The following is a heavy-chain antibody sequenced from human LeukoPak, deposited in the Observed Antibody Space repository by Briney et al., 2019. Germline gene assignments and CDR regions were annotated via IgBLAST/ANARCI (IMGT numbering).Heavy chain of an antibody. V-gene: IGHV1-18*01. CDR1: GYTFTVYG. D-gene: IGHD6-6*01. CDR2: ISAYNGNT. Sequence: GASVTVSFTASGYTFTVYGISWVRQAPGQGLEWMGWISAYNGNTNYAQKRQGRITMTTDTSTSTAYMELRSLRSDDTAVYYCARDEVFEGYIAARPFDYWGQGTLGTGSS. J-gene: IGHJ4*02. CDR3: ARDEVFEGYIAARPFDY.